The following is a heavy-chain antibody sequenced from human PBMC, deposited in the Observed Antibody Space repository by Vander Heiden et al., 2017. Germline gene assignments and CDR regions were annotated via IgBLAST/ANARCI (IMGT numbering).Heavy chain of an antibody. CDR1: GFTFSRLW. V-gene: IGHV3-74*03. CDR2: INSDGSST. D-gene: IGHD2-2*01. Sequence: VRLEESGGGLVQPGGSLRIACSASGFTFSRLWMHWVRQAPGKGLVWVSRINSDGSSTMYADTVKGRFTISRDNAKNTVYLQMNSLRADDTAIYYCARESAVERIAFDIWGQGTMVTVSS. J-gene: IGHJ3*02. CDR3: ARESAVERIAFDI.